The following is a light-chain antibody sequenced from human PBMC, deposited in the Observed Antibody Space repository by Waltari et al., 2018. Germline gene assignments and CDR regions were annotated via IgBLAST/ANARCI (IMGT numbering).Light chain of an antibody. V-gene: IGLV3-19*01. CDR2: GKN. CDR1: SLRRYY. Sequence: SSELTQDPALSVALGQTVSITCPGDSLRRYYSSWYQQKPGQAPVLVIYGKNNRPSGIPDRFSGSSSGNTASLTITGAQAEDEADYYCNSRDSSGNPVVFGGGTKLTVL. CDR3: NSRDSSGNPVV. J-gene: IGLJ2*01.